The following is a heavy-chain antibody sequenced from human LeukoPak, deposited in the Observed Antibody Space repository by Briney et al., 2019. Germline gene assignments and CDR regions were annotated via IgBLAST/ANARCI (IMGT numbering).Heavy chain of an antibody. D-gene: IGHD2-8*01. J-gene: IGHJ5*02. V-gene: IGHV3-15*01. CDR1: RFAFSQAW. CDR2: IKSESDGGTT. Sequence: GGSLRFPCVASRFAFSQAWMSWVRQAPGKGLEWVGRIKSESDGGTTDYAAPVKGRFTISRDDSKNTLFLQMNSLQTEDTAVYYCTTNGWFDHWGQGSLVTVSS. CDR3: TTNGWFDH.